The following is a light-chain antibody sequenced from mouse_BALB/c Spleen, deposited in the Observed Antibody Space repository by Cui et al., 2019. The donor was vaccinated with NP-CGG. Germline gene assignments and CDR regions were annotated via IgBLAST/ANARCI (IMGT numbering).Light chain of an antibody. CDR2: GTN. CDR3: ALWYSNHWV. V-gene: IGLV1*01. CDR1: TGAVTIYNY. J-gene: IGLJ1*01. Sequence: AAVTQESALTTSPGETVTLTCRSNTGAVTIYNYANRVQEKPDHLFTGLIGGTNNRAPGVPARFSGSLIGDKAALTITGAQTEDEAIYFCALWYSNHWVFGGGTKLTVL.